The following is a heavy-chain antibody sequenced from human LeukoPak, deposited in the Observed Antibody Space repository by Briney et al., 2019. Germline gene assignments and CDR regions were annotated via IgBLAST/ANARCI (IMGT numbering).Heavy chain of an antibody. J-gene: IGHJ4*02. Sequence: GGSLRLSCAASGFTFSSYWMSWVRQAPGKGLEWVANIKQDGSEKYYMDSVKGRFTISRDNAKNSLYLQMNSLRAEDTAVYYCARDPSGSYYNVLDYWGQGTLVTVSS. CDR3: ARDPSGSYYNVLDY. D-gene: IGHD3-10*01. CDR2: IKQDGSEK. CDR1: GFTFSSYW. V-gene: IGHV3-7*03.